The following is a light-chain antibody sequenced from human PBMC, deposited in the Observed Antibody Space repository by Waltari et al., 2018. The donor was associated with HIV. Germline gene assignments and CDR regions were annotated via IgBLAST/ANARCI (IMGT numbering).Light chain of an antibody. CDR2: EVT. CDR3: CSYAGSSTWV. V-gene: IGLV2-23*02. CDR1: SSAVGSYSL. Sequence: SALTQPASVSASPGQSITISCAGTSSAVGSYSLVSWYQQHPDKAPERIIYEVTQRPSGISNRFSGSKSGNTASLTISGLQAEDEADYYCCSYAGSSTWVFGGGTKLTVL. J-gene: IGLJ3*02.